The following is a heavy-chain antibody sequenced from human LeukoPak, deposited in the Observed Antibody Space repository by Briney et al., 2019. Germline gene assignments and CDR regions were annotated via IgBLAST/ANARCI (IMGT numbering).Heavy chain of an antibody. Sequence: GGSLRLSCAASGFIFSNYAMNWVRQAPGKGLEWVSGISASGGTTYYADSVKGRFTISRDRDNSKNTLYLQMNSLRAEDTAVYYCARVGGYGDYVYYFDYWGQGTLATVSS. V-gene: IGHV3-23*01. CDR1: GFIFSNYA. J-gene: IGHJ4*02. CDR2: ISASGGTT. D-gene: IGHD4-17*01. CDR3: ARVGGYGDYVYYFDY.